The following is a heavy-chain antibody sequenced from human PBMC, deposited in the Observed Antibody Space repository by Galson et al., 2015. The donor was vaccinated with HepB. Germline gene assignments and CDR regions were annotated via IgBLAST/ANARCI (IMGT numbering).Heavy chain of an antibody. Sequence: SQTLSPTCTVSGASVNRGHYYWAWIRQHPGKGLEWFGYIFDSGTTSYNPSLKSRVIISEATSKNQFSLNLTSVTAADTAVYYCAGVVPSAVRHWFDPWGQGTLVTVSS. CDR1: GASVNRGHYY. J-gene: IGHJ5*02. CDR3: AGVVPSAVRHWFDP. V-gene: IGHV4-31*03. D-gene: IGHD2-21*01. CDR2: IFDSGTT.